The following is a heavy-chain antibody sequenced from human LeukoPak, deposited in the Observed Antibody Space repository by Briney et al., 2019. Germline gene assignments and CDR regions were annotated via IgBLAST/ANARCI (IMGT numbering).Heavy chain of an antibody. J-gene: IGHJ4*02. D-gene: IGHD6-13*01. CDR2: SYYSGST. Sequence: PSETLSLTCTVSGGSISSSSYYWCWIRQPPGKGLEWIGSSYYSGSTYYNPSLKSRVTISVDTSKNQFSLKLSSVTAADTAVYYCARHSSSWYRASYYFDYWGQGTLVTVSS. V-gene: IGHV4-39*01. CDR1: GGSISSSSYY. CDR3: ARHSSSWYRASYYFDY.